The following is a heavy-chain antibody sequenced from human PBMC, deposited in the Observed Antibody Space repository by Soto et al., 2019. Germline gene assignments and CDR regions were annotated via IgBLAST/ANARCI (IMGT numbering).Heavy chain of an antibody. CDR3: ARTSRFDC. D-gene: IGHD6-6*01. Sequence: QVQLQQWGAGLLKPSETRSLTCAVYCGSFSGYYWSWIRQPPGNGLEWIGEINHSGSTNYNPYLKSRVTMPVDTSKNQFSLKLSSVTAADTAVYYCARTSRFDCWGQGTLVTVSS. CDR2: INHSGST. J-gene: IGHJ4*02. V-gene: IGHV4-34*01. CDR1: CGSFSGYY.